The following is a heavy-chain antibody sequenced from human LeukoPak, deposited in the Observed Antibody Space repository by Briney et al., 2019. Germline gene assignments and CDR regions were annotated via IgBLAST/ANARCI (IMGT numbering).Heavy chain of an antibody. D-gene: IGHD3-10*01. CDR1: GFTFSSYG. CDR2: ISYDGSNK. V-gene: IGHV3-30*19. Sequence: GGSLRLSCAASGFTFSSYGMHWVRQAPGKGLEWVAVISYDGSNKYYADSVKGRFTISRDNSKNTLYLQMNSLRAEDTAVYYCARDLELETSNAELWFGELLYLGGMDVWGQGTTVTVSS. CDR3: ARDLELETSNAELWFGELLYLGGMDV. J-gene: IGHJ6*02.